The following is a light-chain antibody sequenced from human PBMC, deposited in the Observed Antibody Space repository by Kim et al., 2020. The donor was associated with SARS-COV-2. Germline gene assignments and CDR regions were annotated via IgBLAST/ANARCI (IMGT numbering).Light chain of an antibody. J-gene: IGLJ3*02. V-gene: IGLV1-44*01. CDR3: ATWDYSLNGWV. CDR2: NDN. CDR1: RPNVGSHI. Sequence: QSVLTQPPSAWGTPGQRVTISCSGSRPNVGSHIVNWFQQLPGTAPKLLLYNDNRRPSGVPDRFSGSRSGTSASLAISGLQSDDEADYYCATWDYSLNGWVFGCGTQLTVL.